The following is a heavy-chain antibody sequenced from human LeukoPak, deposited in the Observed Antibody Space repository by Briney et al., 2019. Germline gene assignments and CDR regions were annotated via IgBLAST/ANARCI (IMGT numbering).Heavy chain of an antibody. D-gene: IGHD2-15*01. CDR1: GFTFSSYG. CDR3: AKFGCSGGSCYPYFEFQH. V-gene: IGHV3-30*18. J-gene: IGHJ1*01. CDR2: ISYDGSNK. Sequence: GGFLRLSCAASGFTFSSYGMHWVRQAPGKGLEWVAVISYDGSNKYYADSVKGRFTISRDNSKNTLYLQMNSLRAEDTAVYYCAKFGCSGGSCYPYFEFQHWGQGTLVTVSS.